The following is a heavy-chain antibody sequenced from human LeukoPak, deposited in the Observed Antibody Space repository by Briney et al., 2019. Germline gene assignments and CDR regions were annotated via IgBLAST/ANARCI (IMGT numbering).Heavy chain of an antibody. D-gene: IGHD3-22*01. CDR2: IKSDGST. Sequence: GGSLRLSCVASGFTFSSYWMHWVRQAPGKGLVWVSRIKSDGSTNYADSVKGRFTISRDNAKNTGSLQMNSLRAEDTGVYFCARAPSEIGGYYPEYFRHWGQGTLVTVSS. CDR3: ARAPSEIGGYYPEYFRH. V-gene: IGHV3-74*01. J-gene: IGHJ1*01. CDR1: GFTFSSYW.